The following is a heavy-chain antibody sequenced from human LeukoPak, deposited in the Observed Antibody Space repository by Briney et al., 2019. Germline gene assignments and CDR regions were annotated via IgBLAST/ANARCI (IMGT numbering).Heavy chain of an antibody. D-gene: IGHD5-24*01. CDR3: ARGHMAI. Sequence: PGGSLRLSCAVSGFTLNNYWMSWVRQAPGKGLEWVANIKQDGSEKYYVDSVKGRFTISRDTAKNSLFLQMNSLRAEDTAVYYCARGHMAIWGQGTMVTVSS. J-gene: IGHJ3*02. V-gene: IGHV3-7*01. CDR2: IKQDGSEK. CDR1: GFTLNNYW.